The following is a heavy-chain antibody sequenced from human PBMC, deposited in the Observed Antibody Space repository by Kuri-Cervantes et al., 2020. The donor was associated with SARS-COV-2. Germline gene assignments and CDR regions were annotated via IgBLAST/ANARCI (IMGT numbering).Heavy chain of an antibody. CDR3: AGGYDGPFDY. CDR2: IYYSGST. Sequence: ESLKISCTVSGGSISSSSYYWGWIRQPPGKGLEWIGSIYYSGSTHYNPSLKSRVTISVDRSKNQFSLKLSSVTAADTAVYYCAGGYDGPFDYWGQGTLVTVSS. D-gene: IGHD5-12*01. J-gene: IGHJ4*02. V-gene: IGHV4-39*07. CDR1: GGSISSSSYY.